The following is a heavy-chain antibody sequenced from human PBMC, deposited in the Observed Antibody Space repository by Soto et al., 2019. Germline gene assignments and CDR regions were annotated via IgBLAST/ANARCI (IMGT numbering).Heavy chain of an antibody. CDR1: GGSISSYY. V-gene: IGHV4-59*01. J-gene: IGHJ5*02. Sequence: LSLTFTVSGGSISSYYWSWIRQPPGKGLEWIGYIYYSGSTNYNPSLKSRVTISVDTSKNQFSLKLSSVTAADTAVYYCARVGGSGSFGWFDPWGQGTLVTVSS. D-gene: IGHD3-10*01. CDR2: IYYSGST. CDR3: ARVGGSGSFGWFDP.